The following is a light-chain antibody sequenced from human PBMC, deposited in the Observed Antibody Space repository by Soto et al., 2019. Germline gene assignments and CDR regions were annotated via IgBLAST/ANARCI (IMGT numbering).Light chain of an antibody. J-gene: IGKJ2*01. CDR2: WAS. CDR1: QSVLYSSNNKNY. CDR3: QQCYSVPYT. V-gene: IGKV4-1*01. Sequence: DIVMTQSPDSLAVYLGERATINCKSSQSVLYSSNNKNYLAWYQQKPGQPPKLLIYWASTRESGVPDRFSGSGSGTDFTLTISSLQAEDVAVYYCQQCYSVPYTFGQGTKLEIK.